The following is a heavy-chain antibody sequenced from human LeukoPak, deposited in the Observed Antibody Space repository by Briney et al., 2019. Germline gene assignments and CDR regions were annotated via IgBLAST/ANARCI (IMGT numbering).Heavy chain of an antibody. CDR1: GFTFDDYA. Sequence: SLRLSCAASGFTFDDYAMHWVRQAPGKGLEWVSGISWNSGSIGYADSVKGRFTISRDNAKNSLYLQMNSLRAEDMALYYCAKDLNGAFDYWGQGTLVTVSS. CDR3: AKDLNGAFDY. CDR2: ISWNSGSI. V-gene: IGHV3-9*03. J-gene: IGHJ4*02. D-gene: IGHD3-10*01.